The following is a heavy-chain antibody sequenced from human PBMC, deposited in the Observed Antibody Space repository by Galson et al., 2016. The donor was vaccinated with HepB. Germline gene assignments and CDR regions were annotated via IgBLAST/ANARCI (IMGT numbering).Heavy chain of an antibody. CDR2: ISARGVTT. Sequence: SLRLSCAASGFTFGTYTMNWVRQAPGKGLEWVSGISARGVTTYYRDSVKGRFIISRDNSENMLYLQMNSLRAEDTAVYFCTKEDDFFDSTGYYVTWGQGTLVVVSS. J-gene: IGHJ4*01. CDR1: GFTFGTYT. CDR3: TKEDDFFDSTGYYVT. V-gene: IGHV3-23*01. D-gene: IGHD3-22*01.